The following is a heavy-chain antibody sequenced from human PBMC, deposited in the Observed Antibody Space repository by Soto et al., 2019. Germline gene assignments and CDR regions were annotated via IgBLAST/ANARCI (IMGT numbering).Heavy chain of an antibody. D-gene: IGHD2-2*02. CDR3: AKTLYCSSTSCYIPTLAYYYGMDV. J-gene: IGHJ6*02. V-gene: IGHV1-69*06. CDR2: IIPIFGTA. Sequence: SVKVSCKASGYTFSSYAISWVRQAPGQGLEWMGGIIPIFGTANYAQKFQGRVTITADKSTSTAYMELSSLRSEDTAVYYCAKTLYCSSTSCYIPTLAYYYGMDVWGQGTTVTVSS. CDR1: GYTFSSYA.